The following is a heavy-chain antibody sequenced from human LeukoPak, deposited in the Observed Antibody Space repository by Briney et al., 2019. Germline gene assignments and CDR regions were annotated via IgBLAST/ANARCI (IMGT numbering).Heavy chain of an antibody. CDR1: GYTFTSYG. J-gene: IGHJ4*02. V-gene: IGHV1-18*01. Sequence: ASVKVSCTASGYTFTSYGISWVRQAPGQGLEWMGWISAYNGNTNYAQKLQGRVTMTTDTSTSTAYMDLRSLRSDDTAVYYCAREMHIVALYSFDYWGQGTLVTVSS. D-gene: IGHD5-12*01. CDR3: AREMHIVALYSFDY. CDR2: ISAYNGNT.